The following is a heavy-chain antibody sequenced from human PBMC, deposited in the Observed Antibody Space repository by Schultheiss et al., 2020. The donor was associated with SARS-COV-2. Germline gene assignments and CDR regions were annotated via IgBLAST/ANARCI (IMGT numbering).Heavy chain of an antibody. CDR2: MSYDGSNK. D-gene: IGHD6-13*01. J-gene: IGHJ3*02. V-gene: IGHV3-30*01. CDR1: GFTFSNYA. Sequence: GGSLRLSCAASGFTFSNYAMHWVRQAPGKGLEWVAVMSYDGSNKYYADSVKGRFTISRDNAKNTLYLQMNSLRAEDTAVYYCARGYSLSPETFDIWGQGTMVTVSS. CDR3: ARGYSLSPETFDI.